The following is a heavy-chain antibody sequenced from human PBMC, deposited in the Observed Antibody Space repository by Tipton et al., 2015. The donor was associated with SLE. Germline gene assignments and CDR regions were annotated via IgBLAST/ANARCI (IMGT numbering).Heavy chain of an antibody. D-gene: IGHD3/OR15-3a*01. CDR3: ARGVFWTGYYLDY. CDR2: THYMGST. J-gene: IGHJ4*02. Sequence: GLVKPSETLSLTCSVSGGSINSDYWSWIRQPPGKGLEWIGNTHYMGSTNFNPSLKSRVSISVDTSKSQFSLTLSSVTAADSAVYYCARGVFWTGYYLDYWGQGILVTVSS. V-gene: IGHV4-59*01. CDR1: GGSINSDY.